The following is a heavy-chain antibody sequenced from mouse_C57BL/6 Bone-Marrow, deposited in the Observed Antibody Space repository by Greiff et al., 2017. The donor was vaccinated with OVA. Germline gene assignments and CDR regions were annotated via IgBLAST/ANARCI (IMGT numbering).Heavy chain of an antibody. CDR3: ARYRWAWFAY. V-gene: IGHV5-6*01. Sequence: EVTLVVSGGDLVKPGGSLKLSCAASGFTFSSYGMSWVRQTPDKRLEWVATISSGCSYTDYPDSVMGRFTIYTDNAKNTLYLQMSSLKSEETAMYYCARYRWAWFAYWGQGTLVTGSA. J-gene: IGHJ3*01. CDR1: GFTFSSYG. D-gene: IGHD2-14*01. CDR2: ISSGCSYT.